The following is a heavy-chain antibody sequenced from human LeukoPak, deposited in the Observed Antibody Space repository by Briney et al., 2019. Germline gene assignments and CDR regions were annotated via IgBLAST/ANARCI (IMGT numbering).Heavy chain of an antibody. CDR2: INPNSGNT. CDR3: ARGPRNNFLEWLLGY. V-gene: IGHV1-8*03. D-gene: IGHD3-3*01. J-gene: IGHJ4*02. CDR1: GYTFTGYY. Sequence: VASVKVSCKASGYTFTGYYIHWVRQAPGQGLEWMGWINPNSGNTGYAQKFQGRVTITRNTSISTAYMELSSLRSEDTAVYYCARGPRNNFLEWLLGYWGQGTLVTVSS.